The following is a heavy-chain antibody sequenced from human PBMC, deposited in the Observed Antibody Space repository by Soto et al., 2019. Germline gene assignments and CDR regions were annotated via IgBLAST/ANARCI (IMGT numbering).Heavy chain of an antibody. CDR3: ARDLRYAGREQSGMDV. CDR1: GGSISSGGYY. V-gene: IGHV4-31*03. Sequence: SETLSLTCTVSGGSISSGGYYWSWIRQHPGKGLEWIGYIYYSGSTYYNPSLKSRVTISVDTSKNQFSLKLSSVTAAATAVYYWARDLRYAGREQSGMDVCGQGTTVTVSS. CDR2: IYYSGST. J-gene: IGHJ6*02. D-gene: IGHD1-26*01.